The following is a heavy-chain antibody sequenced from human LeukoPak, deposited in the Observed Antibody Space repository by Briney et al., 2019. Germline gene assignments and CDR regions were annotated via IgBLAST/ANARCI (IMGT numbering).Heavy chain of an antibody. D-gene: IGHD6-19*01. CDR2: IKQDGSEK. CDR3: ARMGQCLALDY. Sequence: PGGSLRLSCAASGFTFSNYWMSWVRQAPGKGLEWVANIKQDGSEKHYVDSVKGRFTISRDNAKNSLYLQMNSLRAEDTAVYYCARMGQCLALDYWGQGTLVTVSS. CDR1: GFTFSNYW. V-gene: IGHV3-7*05. J-gene: IGHJ4*02.